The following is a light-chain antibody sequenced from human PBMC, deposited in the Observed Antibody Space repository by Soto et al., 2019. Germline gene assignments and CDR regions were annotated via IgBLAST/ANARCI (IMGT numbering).Light chain of an antibody. CDR3: SAWDDSLKGLL. CDR1: GSNIGSNI. Sequence: QSVLTQPPSASGTPGQRVTISCSGSGSNIGSNIVNWYRQLPGTAPKLLIYNNNHRPSGVSDRFSGSKSGTSASLAISGLQLEDEAEYYCSAWDDSLKGLLFGAGTKVTVL. V-gene: IGLV1-44*01. CDR2: NNN. J-gene: IGLJ3*02.